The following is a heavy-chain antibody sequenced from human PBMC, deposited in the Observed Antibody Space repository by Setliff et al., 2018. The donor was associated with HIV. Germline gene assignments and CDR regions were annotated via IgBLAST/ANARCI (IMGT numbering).Heavy chain of an antibody. CDR3: ARTGPVCYHD. CDR2: IYTSGST. Sequence: PSETLSLTCTVSGVSISSASYYWSWIRQPAGKGLEWIGRIYTSGSTNYNPSLKSRVTISVDTSKNKLSLKLSSVTAADTAVYDCARTGPVCYHDWGQGTLVTVSS. V-gene: IGHV4-61*02. D-gene: IGHD2-8*01. CDR1: GVSISSASYY. J-gene: IGHJ4*02.